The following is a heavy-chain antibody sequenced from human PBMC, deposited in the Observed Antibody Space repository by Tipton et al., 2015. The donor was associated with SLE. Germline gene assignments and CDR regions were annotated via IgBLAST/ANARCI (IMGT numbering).Heavy chain of an antibody. J-gene: IGHJ3*02. V-gene: IGHV4-34*01. Sequence: TLSLTCAVYGGSFSGYYWSWIRQPPGKGLEWIGEINHSGSTNYNPSLKSRVTISVDTSKNQFSLKLSSVTAVDTAVYYCARDTITSGWYEDAFDIWGQGTMVTVSS. CDR3: ARDTITSGWYEDAFDI. CDR2: INHSGST. D-gene: IGHD6-19*01. CDR1: GGSFSGYY.